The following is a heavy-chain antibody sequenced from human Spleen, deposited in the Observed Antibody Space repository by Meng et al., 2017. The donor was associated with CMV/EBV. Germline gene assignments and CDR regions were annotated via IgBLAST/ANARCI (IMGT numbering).Heavy chain of an antibody. V-gene: IGHV4-59*01. CDR2: IYYSGST. D-gene: IGHD1-26*01. CDR3: ATLTPTTRDF. J-gene: IGHJ4*02. Sequence: SETLSLTCTVSGGSISSYYWSWIRQPPGKGLEWIGYIYYSGSTNYNPSLKSRVTISVDTSKNQFSLKLSSVTAADTAVYYCATLTPTTRDFWGQGTLVTVSS. CDR1: GGSISSYY.